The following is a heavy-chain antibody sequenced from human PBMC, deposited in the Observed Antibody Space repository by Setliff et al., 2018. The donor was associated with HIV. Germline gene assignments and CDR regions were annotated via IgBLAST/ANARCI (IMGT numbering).Heavy chain of an antibody. V-gene: IGHV4-39*01. CDR3: VRTGSSTSWGVYHYYYMDI. CDR1: GGSISRSNYV. D-gene: IGHD3-10*01. Sequence: SETLSLTCTLAGGSISRSNYVWGWIRQSPGKGLERIESIYYSGITYYNPSLKSRVTVSIDTSKNQFSLEMTSMTAADTAVYYCVRTGSSTSWGVYHYYYMDIWGKGTTVTV. CDR2: IYYSGIT. J-gene: IGHJ6*03.